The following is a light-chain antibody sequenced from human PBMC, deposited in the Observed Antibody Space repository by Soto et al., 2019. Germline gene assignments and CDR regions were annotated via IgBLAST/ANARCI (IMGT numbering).Light chain of an antibody. CDR1: QSVSGN. Sequence: EIVMTQSPATLSVSPGERAALSCRASQSVSGNLAWYQQTPGQAPRLLIYGASTRATGIPARFSGSGFGTEFTLTIISLKSEEFAVYYCQQYNYRPPAFGQGTRLESK. J-gene: IGKJ5*01. CDR3: QQYNYRPPA. V-gene: IGKV3-15*01. CDR2: GAS.